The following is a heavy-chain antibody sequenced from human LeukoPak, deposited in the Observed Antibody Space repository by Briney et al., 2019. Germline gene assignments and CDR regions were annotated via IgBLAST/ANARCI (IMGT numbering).Heavy chain of an antibody. V-gene: IGHV3-48*03. Sequence: GGSLRLSCAASGFTFSSYEMNWVREAAGKGLEWISYISTRGTTKFLADSVKGRFTISRDNTKNSLYLQMNSLRAEDTAIYYCARGYLQLDYWGQGVLVTVSS. CDR2: ISTRGTTK. J-gene: IGHJ4*02. CDR1: GFTFSSYE. CDR3: ARGYLQLDY. D-gene: IGHD1-26*01.